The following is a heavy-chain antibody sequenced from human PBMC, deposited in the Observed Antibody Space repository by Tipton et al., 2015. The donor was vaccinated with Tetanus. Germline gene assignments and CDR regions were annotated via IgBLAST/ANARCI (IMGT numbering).Heavy chain of an antibody. CDR3: ARGVPYSTTMGSDWFDP. V-gene: IGHV4-34*01. CDR1: GGSLSRYY. D-gene: IGHD2-2*01. CDR2: VDDSGST. Sequence: LRLSCAVYGGSLSRYYWTWIRQPPGKGLEWIGEVDDSGSTNYSPSLKSRFTIPLDTSKNKFYLTLTSVTAADTALYYCARGVPYSTTMGSDWFDPWGQGTLVTVSS. J-gene: IGHJ5*02.